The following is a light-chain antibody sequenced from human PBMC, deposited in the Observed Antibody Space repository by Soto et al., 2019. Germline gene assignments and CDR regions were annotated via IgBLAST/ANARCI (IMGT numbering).Light chain of an antibody. V-gene: IGKV1-5*01. J-gene: IGKJ1*01. CDR2: DVS. CDR3: QQYNTFWT. Sequence: IQMNQSPATLSASVGDRVTITCRASQTISSWLAWYQQKPGKAPKLLIYDVSSLESGVPSRFSGSGSGTEFTLTISSLQPDDSATYYCQQYNTFWTFGQGTKV. CDR1: QTISSW.